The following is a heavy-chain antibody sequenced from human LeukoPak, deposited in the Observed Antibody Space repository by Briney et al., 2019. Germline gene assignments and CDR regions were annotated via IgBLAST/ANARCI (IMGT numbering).Heavy chain of an antibody. Sequence: GGSLRLSCAASEFTFSDYYMTWIRQAPGKGLEWVSYINSGGSIIYYADSVKGRFTISRDNAQNSLYLQMNSLRAEETAVYYCARVTGSDWYFNYFDYWGQGALVTVSS. J-gene: IGHJ4*02. CDR1: EFTFSDYY. CDR3: ARVTGSDWYFNYFDY. D-gene: IGHD6-19*01. V-gene: IGHV3-11*01. CDR2: INSGGSII.